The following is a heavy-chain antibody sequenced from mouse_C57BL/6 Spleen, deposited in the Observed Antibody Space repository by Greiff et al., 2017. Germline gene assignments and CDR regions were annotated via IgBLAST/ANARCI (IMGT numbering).Heavy chain of an antibody. J-gene: IGHJ2*01. CDR2: IYPGDGDT. D-gene: IGHD2-5*01. CDR3: ARKGYSNPDYFDY. Sequence: VQLQQSGPELVKPGASVKISCKASGYAFSSSWMNWVKQRPGKGLEWIGRIYPGDGDTNYKGKFKGKATLTADKSSSTAYMQLSSLTSEDSAVYVCARKGYSNPDYFDYWGQGTTLTVSS. V-gene: IGHV1-82*01. CDR1: GYAFSSSW.